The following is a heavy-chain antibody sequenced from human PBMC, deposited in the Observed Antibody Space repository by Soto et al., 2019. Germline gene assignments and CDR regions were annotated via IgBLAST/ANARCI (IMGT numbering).Heavy chain of an antibody. D-gene: IGHD3-9*01. CDR2: IWYDGSNK. CDR1: GFTFSSYG. CDR3: ARPLRYFDWPLDY. J-gene: IGHJ4*02. Sequence: PGGSLRLSCAASGFTFSSYGMHWVRQAPGKGLEWVAVIWYDGSNKYYADSVKGRFTISRDNSKNTLYLQMNSLRAEDTAVYYCARPLRYFDWPLDYWGQGTLVTVSS. V-gene: IGHV3-33*01.